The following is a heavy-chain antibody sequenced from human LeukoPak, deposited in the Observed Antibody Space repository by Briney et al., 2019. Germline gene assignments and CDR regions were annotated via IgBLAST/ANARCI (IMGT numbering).Heavy chain of an antibody. CDR1: GFTFSSYW. D-gene: IGHD1-26*01. CDR2: IKQDGSEK. J-gene: IGHJ3*02. CDR3: ARGGSYSDDAFDI. Sequence: GGSLRLSCAASGFTFSSYWMSWVRQAPGKGLEWVANIKQDGSEKYYVGSVKGRFTISRDNAKNSLYLQMNSLRAEDTAVYYCARGGSYSDDAFDIWGQGTMVTVSS. V-gene: IGHV3-7*04.